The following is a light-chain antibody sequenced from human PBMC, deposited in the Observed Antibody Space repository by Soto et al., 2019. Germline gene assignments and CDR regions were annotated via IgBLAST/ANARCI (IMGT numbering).Light chain of an antibody. CDR2: DTS. J-gene: IGKJ3*01. V-gene: IGKV3-20*01. CDR1: QSVRDRY. Sequence: EIVLTQSPGTLSLSPGERATLSCRASQSVRDRYLAWYQQKPGQAPSLLIYDTSTRATGVPDRFSGSGSGTDFALTISRVEPEEFAVYYCQQYNIWPPEVTFGPGTKVDIK. CDR3: QQYNIWPPEVT.